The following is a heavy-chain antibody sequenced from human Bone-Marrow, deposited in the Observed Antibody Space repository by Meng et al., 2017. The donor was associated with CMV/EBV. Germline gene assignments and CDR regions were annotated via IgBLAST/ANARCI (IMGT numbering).Heavy chain of an antibody. J-gene: IGHJ4*02. CDR3: AKGDYYDSSGYYYVGYFDY. CDR1: FISSA. D-gene: IGHD3-22*01. V-gene: IGHV3-23*01. Sequence: FISSAMSWVRQAPGKGLEWVSTISGSGGSTYSADSVKSRFTISRDNSKNTLYLQMNSLRAEDTAVYYCAKGDYYDSSGYYYVGYFDYWGQGTLVTVSS. CDR2: ISGSGGST.